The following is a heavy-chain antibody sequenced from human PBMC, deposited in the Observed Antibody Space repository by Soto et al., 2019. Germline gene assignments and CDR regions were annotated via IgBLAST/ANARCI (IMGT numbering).Heavy chain of an antibody. V-gene: IGHV4-4*02. J-gene: IGHJ4*02. CDR2: IYRTGST. Sequence: PSETLSLTCAVSGGSFTSNNWWTWVRQPPGQGLEWIGEIYRTGSTNYSPSLKSRVTISLDKSENQFSLKGTSLTAADTAVYYCASRDPGTSVDYWGQGTLVTISS. D-gene: IGHD1-7*01. CDR3: ASRDPGTSVDY. CDR1: GGSFTSNNW.